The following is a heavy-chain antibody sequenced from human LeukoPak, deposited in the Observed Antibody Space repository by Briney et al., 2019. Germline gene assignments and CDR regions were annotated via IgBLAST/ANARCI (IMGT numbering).Heavy chain of an antibody. V-gene: IGHV4-34*01. J-gene: IGHJ4*02. D-gene: IGHD6-19*01. Sequence: SETLSLTCTVSGGYIGSFYWSWIRQPPGKGLEWIGEINHSGSTNYNPSLKSRVTISVDTSKNQFSLKLSSVTAADTAVYYCARQWGHSSGWSKFDYWGQGTLVTVSS. CDR2: INHSGST. CDR1: GGYIGSFY. CDR3: ARQWGHSSGWSKFDY.